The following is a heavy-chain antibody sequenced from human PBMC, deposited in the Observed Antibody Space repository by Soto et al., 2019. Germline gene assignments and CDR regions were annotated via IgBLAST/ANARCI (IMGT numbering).Heavy chain of an antibody. CDR2: IWFDGSNN. V-gene: IGHV3-33*01. J-gene: IGHJ3*02. CDR3: ARVLDCGDVNCRPWDAFYI. Sequence: QVRLVESGGGVVQPGRSLRLSCAASGFTFSNYGMHWVRQAPGKGLEWVALIWFDGSNNYYVDSVKGRFTISRDNSKKTWYLRMDSLKVEDSVVYYCARVLDCGDVNCRPWDAFYIWGQGTMVTVSS. CDR1: GFTFSNYG. D-gene: IGHD1-1*01.